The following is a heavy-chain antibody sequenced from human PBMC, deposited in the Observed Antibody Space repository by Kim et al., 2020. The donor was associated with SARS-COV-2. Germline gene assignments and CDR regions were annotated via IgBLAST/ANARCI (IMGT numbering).Heavy chain of an antibody. Sequence: GGSLRLSCAASGFTFSSYAMSWVRQAPGKGLEWVSAISGSGGSTYYADSVKGRFTISRDNSKNTLYLQMNSLRAEDTAVYYCAKDLRWKDVDIVASDAFDIWGQGTMVTVSS. CDR2: ISGSGGST. CDR1: GFTFSSYA. V-gene: IGHV3-23*01. J-gene: IGHJ3*02. D-gene: IGHD5-12*01. CDR3: AKDLRWKDVDIVASDAFDI.